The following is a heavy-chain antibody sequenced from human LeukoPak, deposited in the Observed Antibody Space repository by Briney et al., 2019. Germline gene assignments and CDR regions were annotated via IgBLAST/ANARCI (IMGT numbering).Heavy chain of an antibody. CDR2: INHSGST. J-gene: IGHJ5*02. V-gene: IGHV4-34*01. D-gene: IGHD4-11*01. CDR3: ARHPRLEGWFDP. CDR1: GGSFSGYY. Sequence: PETLSLTCAVYGGSFSGYYWSWIRQPPGKGLEWIGEINHSGSTNYNPSLKSRVTISVDTPKNQFSLKLSSVTAADTAVYYCARHPRLEGWFDPWGQGTLVTVSS.